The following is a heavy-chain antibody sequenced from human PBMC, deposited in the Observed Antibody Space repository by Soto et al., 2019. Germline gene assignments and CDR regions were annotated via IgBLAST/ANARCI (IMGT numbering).Heavy chain of an antibody. CDR3: ARDHRAYGDYYDAFDT. J-gene: IGHJ3*02. D-gene: IGHD4-17*01. V-gene: IGHV3-21*01. CDR2: ISSSSSYI. CDR1: GFTFSSYS. Sequence: EVQLVESGGGLVKPGGSLRLSCAASGFTFSSYSMNWVRQAPGKGLEWVSSISSSSSYIYYADSVKGRFTISRDNAKNSLYLQMNSLRAEDTAVYYCARDHRAYGDYYDAFDTWGQGTMVTVSS.